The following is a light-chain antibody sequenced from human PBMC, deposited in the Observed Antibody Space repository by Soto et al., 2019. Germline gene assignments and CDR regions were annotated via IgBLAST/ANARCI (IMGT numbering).Light chain of an antibody. Sequence: EIVLTQSPGTLSLSPGERATLSCRASQSVSSSYLAWYQQKPGQAPRLLIYGASSRATCIPDRFSGSGSGTDFTLTIIRREPEDFAVYYCQQYGSSPVTFGQGTKVAIK. J-gene: IGKJ1*01. V-gene: IGKV3-20*01. CDR3: QQYGSSPVT. CDR2: GAS. CDR1: QSVSSSY.